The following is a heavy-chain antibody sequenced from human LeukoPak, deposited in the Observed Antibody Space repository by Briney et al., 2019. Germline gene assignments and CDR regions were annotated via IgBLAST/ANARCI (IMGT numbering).Heavy chain of an antibody. CDR2: ISSSGGRA. V-gene: IGHV3-23*01. Sequence: PGGSLRLSCAASRFTFSTYAMSWVRQAPGKGLEWVSAISSSGGRAYYADSVKGRFTISRDNSKITLYLQMNSLRAEDTAVYYCAKERTSEGYFDYWGQGTLVTVSS. J-gene: IGHJ4*02. CDR1: RFTFSTYA. CDR3: AKERTSEGYFDY.